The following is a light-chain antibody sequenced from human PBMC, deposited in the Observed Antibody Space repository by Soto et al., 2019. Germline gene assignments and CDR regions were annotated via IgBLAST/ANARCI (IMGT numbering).Light chain of an antibody. CDR2: GAS. CDR3: QQYGSSPVT. Sequence: EIVLTQSPGTLSLSPGERATLSCRASQSVSSSYLAWYQQKPGQAPSLLIYGASSRATGIPDRFSGSGSGTDLTLTISRLEPEDFAVYYCQQYGSSPVTFGQGTKLEIK. CDR1: QSVSSSY. V-gene: IGKV3-20*01. J-gene: IGKJ2*01.